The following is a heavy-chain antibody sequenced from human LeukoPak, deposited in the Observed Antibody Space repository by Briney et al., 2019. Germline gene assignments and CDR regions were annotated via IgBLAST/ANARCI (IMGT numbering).Heavy chain of an antibody. J-gene: IGHJ3*02. D-gene: IGHD6-19*01. CDR1: GGSISSSSYY. V-gene: IGHV4-39*01. CDR3: ARQQKQWLVYDAFDI. Sequence: SETLSLTCTVSGGSISSSSYYWGWIRQPPGKGLEWIGSIYYSGSTYYNPSLKSRVTISVDTSKNQFSLKLSSVTAADTAVYYCARQQKQWLVYDAFDIWGQGTMVTVSS. CDR2: IYYSGST.